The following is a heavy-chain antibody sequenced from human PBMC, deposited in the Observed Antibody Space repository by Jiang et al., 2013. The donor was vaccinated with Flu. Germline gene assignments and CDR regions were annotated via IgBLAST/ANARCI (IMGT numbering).Heavy chain of an antibody. CDR2: FFYGGSS. J-gene: IGHJ4*02. Sequence: GSGLVKPSETLFLTCTFSGDSISNHYWSWIRQSPGKKMEWIGYFFYGGSSNYNPSLKSRVTLSLDTSINQFSLKMTSVTAADMAVYYCARGMYYYGSKTHYVSFDYWGQGALVTVSS. CDR1: GDSISNHY. CDR3: ARGMYYYGSKTHYVSFDY. V-gene: IGHV4-59*11. D-gene: IGHD3-10*01.